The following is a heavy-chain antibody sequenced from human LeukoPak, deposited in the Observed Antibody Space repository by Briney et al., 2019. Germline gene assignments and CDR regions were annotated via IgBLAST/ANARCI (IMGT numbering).Heavy chain of an antibody. Sequence: PSETLSLTCTVSGGSISSYYWSWIRQPPGKGLEWIGYIYYSGSTNYNPSLKSRVTISVDTSKNQFSLKLSSVTAADTDVYYCAREPGATSGHIDAFDIWGQGTMVTVSS. V-gene: IGHV4-59*01. D-gene: IGHD1-26*01. CDR2: IYYSGST. CDR1: GGSISSYY. CDR3: AREPGATSGHIDAFDI. J-gene: IGHJ3*02.